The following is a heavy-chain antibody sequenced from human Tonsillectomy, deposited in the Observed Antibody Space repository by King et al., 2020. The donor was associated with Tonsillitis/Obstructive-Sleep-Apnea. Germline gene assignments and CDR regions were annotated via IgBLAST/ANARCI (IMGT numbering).Heavy chain of an antibody. CDR1: GGSISSYY. Sequence: VQLQESGPGLVKPSETLSLTCTVSGGSISSYYWSWIRQPPGKGLEWIGYIYNSGSTNYNPSLKSRVTISVDTAKNQFSLQLNSETAADTAVYYCARADMVGADNWFDPWGQGTLVTVSS. J-gene: IGHJ5*02. D-gene: IGHD1-26*01. CDR2: IYNSGST. CDR3: ARADMVGADNWFDP. V-gene: IGHV4-59*01.